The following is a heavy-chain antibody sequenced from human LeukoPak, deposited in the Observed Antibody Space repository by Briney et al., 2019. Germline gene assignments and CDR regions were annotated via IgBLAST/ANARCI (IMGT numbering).Heavy chain of an antibody. CDR2: IYTSGST. D-gene: IGHD5-18*01. V-gene: IGHV4-61*02. Sequence: PSETLSLTCTVSGGSISSGSYYWSWIRQPAGKGQEWIGRIYTSGSTNYNPSLKSRVTISVDTSKNQFSLKLSSVTAADTAVYYCAREGLGYSYGQNWFDPWGQGTLVTVSS. CDR1: GGSISSGSYY. CDR3: AREGLGYSYGQNWFDP. J-gene: IGHJ5*02.